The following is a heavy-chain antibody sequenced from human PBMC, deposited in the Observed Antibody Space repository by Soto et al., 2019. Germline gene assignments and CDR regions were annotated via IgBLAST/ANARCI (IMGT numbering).Heavy chain of an antibody. CDR1: GFTFSNYW. CDR3: ARGDCVGGTCYSLAGSFYYYMDV. CDR2: INSDGSVS. D-gene: IGHD2-15*01. J-gene: IGHJ6*03. Sequence: EVQLVESGGGLVQPGGSLRLSCAASGFTFSNYWMYWVRQAPGKGLVWVSRINSDGSVSSYADSVKGRLTISRDNVKNTLYLQMDSLRAEDTAVYYCARGDCVGGTCYSLAGSFYYYMDVWGKGTMVTVFS. V-gene: IGHV3-74*01.